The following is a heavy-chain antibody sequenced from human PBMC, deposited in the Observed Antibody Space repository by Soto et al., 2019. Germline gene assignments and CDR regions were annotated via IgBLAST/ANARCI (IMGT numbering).Heavy chain of an antibody. J-gene: IGHJ4*02. V-gene: IGHV1-18*01. CDR3: ARSPRRTYDSSGYYFDY. CDR2: ISAYNGNT. Sequence: QVQLVQSGAEVKKPGASVKVSCKASGYTFTSYGISWVRQAPGQGLEWTGWISAYNGNTTYAQKLQGRVTMTTDTSTSTAYMELRSLRSDDTAVYYCARSPRRTYDSSGYYFDYWGQGTLVTVSS. D-gene: IGHD3-22*01. CDR1: GYTFTSYG.